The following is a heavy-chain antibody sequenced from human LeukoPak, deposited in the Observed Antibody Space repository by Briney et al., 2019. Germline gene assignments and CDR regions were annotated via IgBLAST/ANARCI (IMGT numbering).Heavy chain of an antibody. CDR2: ISYDGSNK. CDR3: ARDAESYSGSYYLPPDY. D-gene: IGHD1-26*01. J-gene: IGHJ4*02. V-gene: IGHV3-30-3*01. Sequence: PGGSLRLSCAASGFTFSSYAMHWVRQAPGKGLEWVAVISYDGSNKYYADSVKGRFTISRDNSKNTLYLQMNSLRAEDTAVYYCARDAESYSGSYYLPPDYWGQGTLVTVSS. CDR1: GFTFSSYA.